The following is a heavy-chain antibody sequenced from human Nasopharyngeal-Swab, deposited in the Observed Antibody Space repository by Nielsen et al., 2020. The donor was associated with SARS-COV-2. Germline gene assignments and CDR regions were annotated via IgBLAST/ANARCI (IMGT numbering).Heavy chain of an antibody. D-gene: IGHD6-13*01. J-gene: IGHJ4*02. V-gene: IGHV4-34*01. Sequence: SETLSLTCAADGWSFSGYYWSWIRQPPGKGLEWIGAINHSGGTRYNPSLKSRVIISVDTSKNQLSLKLTSLTAADAAMYYCARGQDGAAAALWGQGTLVTVSS. CDR2: INHSGGT. CDR1: GWSFSGYY. CDR3: ARGQDGAAAAL.